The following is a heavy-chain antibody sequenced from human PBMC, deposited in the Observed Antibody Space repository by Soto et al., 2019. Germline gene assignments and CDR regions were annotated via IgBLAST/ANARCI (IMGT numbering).Heavy chain of an antibody. CDR1: GGSIGGAGYY. D-gene: IGHD3-10*01. Sequence: LARTCAVSGGSIGGAGYYWSWIRQPPGGGLDWIGYIYESGTILYNPSLKTRLTISLNWSDKQFSLTLNSVTAADTAVYYCARAQFYSGSGNYHNLMFDPWGQGTQVTVSS. V-gene: IGHV4-30-2*01. CDR2: IYESGTI. CDR3: ARAQFYSGSGNYHNLMFDP. J-gene: IGHJ5*02.